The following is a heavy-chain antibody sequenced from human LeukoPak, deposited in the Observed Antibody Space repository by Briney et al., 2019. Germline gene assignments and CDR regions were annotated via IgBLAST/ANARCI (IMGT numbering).Heavy chain of an antibody. J-gene: IGHJ4*02. Sequence: PGGSLRLSCAASGFTFSSYGMHWVRQAPGKGLEWVAFIRYDGSNKYYADSVKGRFTISRDNSKNTLYLQMNSLRAEDTAVYYCAKSQRVRGVTSYYFDYWGQGTLVTVSS. D-gene: IGHD3-10*01. V-gene: IGHV3-30*02. CDR3: AKSQRVRGVTSYYFDY. CDR2: IRYDGSNK. CDR1: GFTFSSYG.